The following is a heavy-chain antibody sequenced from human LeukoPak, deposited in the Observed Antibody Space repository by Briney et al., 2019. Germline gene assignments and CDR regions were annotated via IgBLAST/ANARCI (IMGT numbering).Heavy chain of an antibody. CDR3: ARGSTVTTSYFDY. V-gene: IGHV1-2*06. CDR2: INPNSGGT. D-gene: IGHD4-17*01. Sequence: ASVKVSCKACGYTFTGYYMHWVRQAPGQGLEWMGRINPNSGGTNYAQKFQGRVTMTRDTSISTAYMELSRLRSDDTAVYYCARGSTVTTSYFDYWGQGTLVTVAS. J-gene: IGHJ4*02. CDR1: GYTFTGYY.